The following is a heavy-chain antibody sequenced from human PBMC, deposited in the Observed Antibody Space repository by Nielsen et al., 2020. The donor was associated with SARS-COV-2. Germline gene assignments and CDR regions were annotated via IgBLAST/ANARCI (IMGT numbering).Heavy chain of an antibody. Sequence: SIVGYSWTWIRQPPGKGLEWIGYIYHSGSTYYNPSLKSRVTISVDRSKNQFSQKLSSVTAADTAVYYCARDGIDYEFDYWGQGTLVTVSS. CDR2: IYHSGST. J-gene: IGHJ4*02. D-gene: IGHD4/OR15-4a*01. CDR3: ARDGIDYEFDY. V-gene: IGHV4-30-2*01. CDR1: SIVGYS.